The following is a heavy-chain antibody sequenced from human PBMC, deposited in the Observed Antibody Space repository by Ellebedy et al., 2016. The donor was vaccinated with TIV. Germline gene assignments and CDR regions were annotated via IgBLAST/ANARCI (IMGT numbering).Heavy chain of an antibody. V-gene: IGHV3-30-3*01. Sequence: GESLKISCAASGFTFNSYAMHWVRQAPGKGLEWVAVISYDGNSKYYADSVKGRFTVSRDNSMTTVYLEMNSLRAEDTALYYCARDLDKSSGWYGGAAYWGQGTLVTVSS. CDR1: GFTFNSYA. D-gene: IGHD6-19*01. J-gene: IGHJ4*02. CDR3: ARDLDKSSGWYGGAAY. CDR2: ISYDGNSK.